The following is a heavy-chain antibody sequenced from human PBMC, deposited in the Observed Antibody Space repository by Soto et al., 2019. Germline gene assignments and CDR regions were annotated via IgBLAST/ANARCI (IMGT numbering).Heavy chain of an antibody. V-gene: IGHV3-66*01. CDR3: ARSIHHTVTSPLDC. J-gene: IGHJ4*02. CDR1: GFTVSSNY. Sequence: GGSLRLSCAASGFTVSSNYMNWVRQAPGKGLEWVSVIYSGGLTSYADSVKGRFTISRDNSKNTLYLQMNSLRAEDTAVYYCARSIHHTVTSPLDCWGQGTLVTVSS. D-gene: IGHD4-4*01. CDR2: IYSGGLT.